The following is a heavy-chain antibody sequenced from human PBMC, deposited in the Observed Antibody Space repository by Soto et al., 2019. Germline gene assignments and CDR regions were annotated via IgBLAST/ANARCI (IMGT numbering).Heavy chain of an antibody. CDR2: FSGSGGSS. CDR1: GFSFSSYA. Sequence: PGRCMRFSCAASGFSFSSYAMGWVRQAPGKGLGWVSGFSGSGGSSYSSDSVKGRFTISRDCCKTTLYVKMNSLRAEASVESYCAKFLTMAAIRDDFDSWGQGTLVAVSS. D-gene: IGHD6-19*01. V-gene: IGHV3-23*01. CDR3: AKFLTMAAIRDDFDS. J-gene: IGHJ4*02.